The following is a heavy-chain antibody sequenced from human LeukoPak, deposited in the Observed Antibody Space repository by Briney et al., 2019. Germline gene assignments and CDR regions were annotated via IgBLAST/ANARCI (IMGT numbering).Heavy chain of an antibody. CDR1: GFTFSSYS. CDR2: ISSSSSTI. CDR3: ARLIVVVPAAITPFDY. D-gene: IGHD2-2*02. J-gene: IGHJ4*02. Sequence: GGSLRLSCAASGFTFSSYSMNWVRQAPGKGLEWVSYISSSSSTIYYADSVKGRFTISRDNAKNSLYLQMNSLRAEDTAVYYCARLIVVVPAAITPFDYWGQGTLVTVSS. V-gene: IGHV3-48*01.